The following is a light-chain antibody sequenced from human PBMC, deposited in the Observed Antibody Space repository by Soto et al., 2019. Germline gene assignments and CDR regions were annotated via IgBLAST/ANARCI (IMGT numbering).Light chain of an antibody. CDR2: DDS. CDR3: QVWDGDSDHRV. Sequence: SYVLTQPPSVSVARGQTARITCGGNDIGRKSVHWYQQKAGQAPVLVVYDDSDRPSGIPERISGSNSGNTATLTISRVAAGDEADYYCQVWDGDSDHRVFGGGTKLTVL. J-gene: IGLJ3*02. V-gene: IGLV3-21*02. CDR1: DIGRKS.